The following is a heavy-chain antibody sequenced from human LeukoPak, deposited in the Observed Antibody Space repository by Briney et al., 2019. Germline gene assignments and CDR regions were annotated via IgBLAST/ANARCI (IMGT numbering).Heavy chain of an antibody. CDR3: AKCLEGGYYDNSGYYDY. D-gene: IGHD3-22*01. Sequence: SETLSLTCAVYGGSFSGYYWSWIRQPPGKGLEWIGEINHSGSTNYNPSLKSRVTISVDTSKNQFSLKLSSVTAADTAVYYCAKCLEGGYYDNSGYYDYWGPGTLVTVSS. CDR1: GGSFSGYY. J-gene: IGHJ4*02. V-gene: IGHV4-34*01. CDR2: INHSGST.